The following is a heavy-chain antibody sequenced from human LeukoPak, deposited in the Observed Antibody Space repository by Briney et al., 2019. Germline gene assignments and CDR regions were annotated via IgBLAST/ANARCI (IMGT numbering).Heavy chain of an antibody. CDR2: ISSSSRTI. J-gene: IGHJ4*02. V-gene: IGHV3-48*04. CDR1: GFTFSSYS. D-gene: IGHD6-19*01. Sequence: GGSLRLSCAASGFTFSSYSINWVRQAPGKGLEWLSYISSSSRTISYADSLKGRFTVSRDNAKNSLDLQMNSLRAEDTAVYYWARVGTSGWTSDYWGQGTLVTVSS. CDR3: ARVGTSGWTSDY.